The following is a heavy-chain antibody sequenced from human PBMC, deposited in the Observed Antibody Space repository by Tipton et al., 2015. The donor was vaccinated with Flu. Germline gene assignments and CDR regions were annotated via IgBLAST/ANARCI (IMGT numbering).Heavy chain of an antibody. CDR3: ARDLGRPHSTRGNYYYGMDV. J-gene: IGHJ6*02. Sequence: TLSLTCTVSGGSINRYYWSWIRQPPGKGLEWMGHIYYSGSTNYNPSLKSRVTISVDTSKNQFSLKLSSVTAADTAVYYCARDLGRPHSTRGNYYYGMDVWGQGTTVTVSS. CDR1: GGSINRYY. D-gene: IGHD2-2*01. CDR2: IYYSGST. V-gene: IGHV4-59*01.